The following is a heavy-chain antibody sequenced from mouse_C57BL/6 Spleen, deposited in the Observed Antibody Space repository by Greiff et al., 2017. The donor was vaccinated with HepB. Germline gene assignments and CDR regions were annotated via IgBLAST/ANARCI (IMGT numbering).Heavy chain of an antibody. CDR3: ARERGNYYGSSHYYAMDY. CDR1: GYTFTSYW. V-gene: IGHV1-50*01. Sequence: QVQLQQPGAELVKPGASVKLSCKASGYTFTSYWMQWVKQRPGQGLEWIGEIDPSDSYTNYNQKFKGKATLTVDTSSSTAYMQLSSLTSEDSAVYYCARERGNYYGSSHYYAMDYWGQGTSVTVSS. D-gene: IGHD1-1*01. J-gene: IGHJ4*01. CDR2: IDPSDSYT.